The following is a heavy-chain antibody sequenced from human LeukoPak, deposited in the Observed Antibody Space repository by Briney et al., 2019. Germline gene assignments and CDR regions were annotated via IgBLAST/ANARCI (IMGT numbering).Heavy chain of an antibody. CDR3: ARDGYASGSHDY. D-gene: IGHD3-10*01. CDR1: GFTFSSYD. CDR2: IRYDGSNK. V-gene: IGHV3-30*02. Sequence: GGSLRLSCAASGFTFSSYDIHWVRQAPGKGLEWVAFIRYDGSNKYYADSVKGRFTISRDNSKNTLFMQMNSLRLEDMAVYYCARDGYASGSHDYWGQGTLVTVSS. J-gene: IGHJ4*02.